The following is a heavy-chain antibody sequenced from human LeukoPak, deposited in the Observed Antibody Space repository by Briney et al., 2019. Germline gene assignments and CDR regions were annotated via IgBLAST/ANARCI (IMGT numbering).Heavy chain of an antibody. CDR1: GYTFTSYG. CDR3: ANHLACGSTSCPSFDD. Sequence: ASVKVSCKASGYTFTSYGIGWVRQAPGQGLEWMGWISAYNGNTNYAQKLQGRVTMTTDTSTSTAYMELRSLRSDDTAVYYCANHLACGSTSCPSFDDWGQGTLVTVSS. CDR2: ISAYNGNT. V-gene: IGHV1-18*01. J-gene: IGHJ4*02. D-gene: IGHD2-2*01.